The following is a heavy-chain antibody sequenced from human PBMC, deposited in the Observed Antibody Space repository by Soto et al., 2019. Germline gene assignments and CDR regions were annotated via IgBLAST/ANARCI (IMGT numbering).Heavy chain of an antibody. Sequence: GGSLRLSCAASGFTFSSYAMHWVRQAPGKGLEWVAVISYDGSNKYYADSVKGRFTISRDNSKNTLYLQMNSLRAEDTAVYYCAREVLGMATISSTPYYWGQGTLVTVSS. CDR1: GFTFSSYA. J-gene: IGHJ4*02. V-gene: IGHV3-30-3*01. CDR2: ISYDGSNK. CDR3: AREVLGMATISSTPYY. D-gene: IGHD5-12*01.